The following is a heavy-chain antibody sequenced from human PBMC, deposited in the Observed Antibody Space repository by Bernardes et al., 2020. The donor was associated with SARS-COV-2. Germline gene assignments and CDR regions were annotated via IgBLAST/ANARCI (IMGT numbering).Heavy chain of an antibody. J-gene: IGHJ6*02. CDR1: GYTFTSYY. CDR3: ARSITMIVVVPYYYYYGMDV. V-gene: IGHV1-46*01. CDR2: INPSGGST. Sequence: ASVKVSCKASGYTFTSYYMHWVRQAPGQGLEWMGIINPSGGSTSYAQKFQGRVTMTRDTSTSTVYMELSSLRSEDTAVYYCARSITMIVVVPYYYYYGMDVWGQGTTVTVSS. D-gene: IGHD3-22*01.